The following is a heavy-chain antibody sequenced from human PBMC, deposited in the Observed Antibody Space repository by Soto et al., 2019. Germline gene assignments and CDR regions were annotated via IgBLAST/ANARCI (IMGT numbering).Heavy chain of an antibody. CDR1: GGTFSSYA. V-gene: IGHV1-69*13. D-gene: IGHD3-22*01. CDR2: IIPIFGTA. Sequence: ASVKVSCKASGGTFSSYAISWVRQAPGQGLEWMGGIIPIFGTANYAQKFQGRVTITADESTSTAYMELSSLRSEDTAVYYCARGSYYYDSSGYYAFDYWGQGTLVTVSS. CDR3: ARGSYYYDSSGYYAFDY. J-gene: IGHJ4*02.